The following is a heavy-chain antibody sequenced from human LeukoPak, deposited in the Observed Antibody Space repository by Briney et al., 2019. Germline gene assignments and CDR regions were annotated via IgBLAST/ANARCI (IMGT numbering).Heavy chain of an antibody. CDR1: GFTFRSYW. CDR2: INTNGSST. V-gene: IGHV3-74*01. D-gene: IGHD2-8*02. J-gene: IGHJ4*02. CDR3: ATYRQVLLPFES. Sequence: GGSLRLSCAASGFTFRSYWMHWVRQAPGKGLVWVSRINTNGSSTSYADSVKGRFTISRDNAKNTLCLQMNSLRAEDTAVYYCATYRQVLLPFESWGQGTLVTVSS.